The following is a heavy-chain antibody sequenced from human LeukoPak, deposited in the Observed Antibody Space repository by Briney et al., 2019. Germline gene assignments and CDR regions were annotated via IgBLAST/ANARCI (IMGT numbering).Heavy chain of an antibody. CDR3: ARAGSNYYDSTHHPNWFDP. CDR1: GGSISSGSYY. CDR2: IYTSGST. J-gene: IGHJ5*02. V-gene: IGHV4-61*02. D-gene: IGHD3-22*01. Sequence: PSQTLSLTCTVSGGSISSGSYYWSWIRQPAGKGLEWIGRIYTSGSTNYNPSLKSRVTISVDTSKNQFSLKLSSVTAADTAVYYCARAGSNYYDSTHHPNWFDPWGQGTLVTVSS.